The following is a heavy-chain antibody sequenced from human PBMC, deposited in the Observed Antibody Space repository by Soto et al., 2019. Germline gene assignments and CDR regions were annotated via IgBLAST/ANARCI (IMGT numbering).Heavy chain of an antibody. CDR3: ARGRYGDY. D-gene: IGHD1-1*01. V-gene: IGHV1-18*01. CDR2: ISAHNGNM. CDR1: GYAFTTYG. Sequence: QVHLVQSGAEVKKPGASVKVSCKGSGYAFTTYGITWVRQAPGQGLEGMGWISAHNGNMNYAQKLQGRATVTRDTSTRTAYMKLRSLRSPAPAVYYCARGRYGDYWGQGALVTVSS. J-gene: IGHJ4*02.